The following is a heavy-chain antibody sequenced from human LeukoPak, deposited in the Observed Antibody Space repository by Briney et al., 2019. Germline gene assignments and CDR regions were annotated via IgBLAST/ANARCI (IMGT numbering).Heavy chain of an antibody. D-gene: IGHD4-17*01. CDR3: TRSTVKAIDYFDY. Sequence: GGSLRLSCAASGFTFSGSAMHWVRQASGKGLEWVSRIRSKANSYATAYAASVKGRFTISRDDSKNTAYLQMNSLKTEDTAVYYCTRSTVKAIDYFDYWGQGTLVTVSS. J-gene: IGHJ4*02. CDR2: IRSKANSYAT. V-gene: IGHV3-73*01. CDR1: GFTFSGSA.